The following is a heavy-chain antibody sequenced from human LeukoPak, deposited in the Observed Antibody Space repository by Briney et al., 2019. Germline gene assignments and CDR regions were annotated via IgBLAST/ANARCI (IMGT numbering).Heavy chain of an antibody. CDR3: ATTLAAAGPYYFDY. CDR2: IYTSGST. J-gene: IGHJ4*02. V-gene: IGHV4-61*02. D-gene: IGHD6-13*01. Sequence: SETLSLTCTVSGGSISSGSYYWSWIRQPAGKGLEWIGRIYTSGSTNYNPSLKSRVTISVDTSKNQFSLKLSSVTAADTAVYYCATTLAAAGPYYFDYWGQGTLVTVSS. CDR1: GGSISSGSYY.